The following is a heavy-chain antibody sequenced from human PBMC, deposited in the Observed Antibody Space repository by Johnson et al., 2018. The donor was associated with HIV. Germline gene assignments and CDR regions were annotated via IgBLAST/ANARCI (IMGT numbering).Heavy chain of an antibody. CDR1: GFTFSSYA. CDR3: ARAIRYYGSGTLLGGAFDI. D-gene: IGHD3-10*01. J-gene: IGHJ3*02. V-gene: IGHV3-30-3*01. CDR2: ISYDGSNK. Sequence: QVKLVESGGGVVQPGRSLRLSCAASGFTFSSYAMHWVRQAPGKGLEWVAVISYDGSNKYYAASVKGRFTISRDNSKNTLYLQMNSLRAEDTAVYYCARAIRYYGSGTLLGGAFDIGGQGTMVTVSS.